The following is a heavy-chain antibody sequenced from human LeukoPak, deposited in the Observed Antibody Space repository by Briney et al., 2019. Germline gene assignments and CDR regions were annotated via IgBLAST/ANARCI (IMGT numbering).Heavy chain of an antibody. CDR1: GFTFSNAC. Sequence: GGSLRLSCAASGFTFSNACMSWVRQAPGKGLEWVGHIKSKTDGGTTDYAAPVKGRFTISRDDSKNTLYLQMNSLKTEDTAVYYCGKIQHQLVVAEDLWGQGTLVTVSS. D-gene: IGHD6-13*01. J-gene: IGHJ5*02. CDR2: IKSKTDGGTT. CDR3: GKIQHQLVVAEDL. V-gene: IGHV3-15*01.